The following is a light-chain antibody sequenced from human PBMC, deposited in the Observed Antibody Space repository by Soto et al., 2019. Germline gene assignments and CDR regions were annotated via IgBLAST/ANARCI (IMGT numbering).Light chain of an antibody. CDR1: NIGSKN. V-gene: IGLV3-9*01. Sequence: SYELTQPLSVSVALGQTARITCGGNNIGSKNVHWYQQKPGQAPVLVIYRDSNRHSGIPERFSGSNSGNKATLTISRAQAGDEADYYCQVWDSSTAQVFGGGTPLPV. CDR2: RDS. CDR3: QVWDSSTAQV. J-gene: IGLJ2*01.